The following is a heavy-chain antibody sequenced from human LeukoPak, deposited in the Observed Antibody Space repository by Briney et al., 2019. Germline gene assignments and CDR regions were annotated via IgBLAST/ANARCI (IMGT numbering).Heavy chain of an antibody. CDR2: IKQDGSEK. V-gene: IGHV3-7*01. D-gene: IGHD5-12*01. CDR1: GFTFSSYW. Sequence: PGGSLRLSCAASGFTFSSYWMSWVRQAPGKGLEWVANIKQDGSEKYYVDSVKGRFTISRDNSKNTLYLQMNSLRAEDTAVYYCARDIRGYSGYEYFDYWGQGTLVTVSS. J-gene: IGHJ4*02. CDR3: ARDIRGYSGYEYFDY.